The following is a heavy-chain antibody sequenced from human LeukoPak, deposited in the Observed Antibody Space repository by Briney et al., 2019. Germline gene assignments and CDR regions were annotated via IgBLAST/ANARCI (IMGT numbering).Heavy chain of an antibody. D-gene: IGHD3-10*01. V-gene: IGHV4-34*01. CDR2: IDDTGSA. J-gene: IGHJ4*02. Sequence: SETLSLTCAVSGGSFSGYSWTWIRQPAGRGLEWIGEIDDTGSATYNPSLQSRVTMSVDTSKRQFSLTLTSVTAADRAVYYCAREVPYYSASGRRRYVFDFWGQGSLVTASS. CDR3: AREVPYYSASGRRRYVFDF. CDR1: GGSFSGYS.